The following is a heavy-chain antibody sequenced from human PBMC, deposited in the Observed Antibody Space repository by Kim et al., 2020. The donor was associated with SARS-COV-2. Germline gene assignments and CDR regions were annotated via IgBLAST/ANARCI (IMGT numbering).Heavy chain of an antibody. CDR3: ARHQGDSSGWYVAFYY. CDR2: AYYSGNT. V-gene: IGHV4-39*01. Sequence: SETLSLTCTVSGGSLSSSSYYWGWIRQPPGKGLEWIGTAYYSGNTYYNPSLKSRVTISVDTSKNQFSLKLGSVTAADTAVYYCARHQGDSSGWYVAFYY. J-gene: IGHJ6*01. D-gene: IGHD6-19*01. CDR1: GGSLSSSSYY.